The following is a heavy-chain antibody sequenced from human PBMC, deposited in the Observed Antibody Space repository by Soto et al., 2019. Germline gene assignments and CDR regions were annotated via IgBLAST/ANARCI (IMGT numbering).Heavy chain of an antibody. J-gene: IGHJ4*02. D-gene: IGHD2-21*01. CDR3: TRGGDACKNGH. V-gene: IGHV4-59*01. CDR2: LYYTGST. Sequence: SETLSLTCTVSGASISGYHWGWIRQPPGKGLEWIGYLYYTGSTNYNPSLKSRVTMSVDTSKNQFSLKLTSVNASDTAVYYCTRGGDACKNGHWGQGTLVTVSS. CDR1: GASISGYH.